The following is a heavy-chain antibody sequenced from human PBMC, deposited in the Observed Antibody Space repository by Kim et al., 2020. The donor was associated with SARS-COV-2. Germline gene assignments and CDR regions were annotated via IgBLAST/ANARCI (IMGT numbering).Heavy chain of an antibody. CDR2: INHSGST. D-gene: IGHD6-13*01. Sequence: SETLSLTCAVYGGSFSGYYWSWIRQPPGKGLEWIGEINHSGSTNYNPSLKSRVTISVDTSKNQFSLKLSSVTAADTAVYYCARGRPTPNAPYSSSWFLARYYFDYWGQGTLVTVSS. J-gene: IGHJ4*02. V-gene: IGHV4-34*01. CDR3: ARGRPTPNAPYSSSWFLARYYFDY. CDR1: GGSFSGYY.